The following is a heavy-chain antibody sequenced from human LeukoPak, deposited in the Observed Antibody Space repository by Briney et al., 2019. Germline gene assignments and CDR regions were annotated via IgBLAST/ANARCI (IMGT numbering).Heavy chain of an antibody. CDR1: GLTFTNSA. Sequence: PGGSLRLSCAASGLTFTNSAMSWVRQAPGKGPEWVSTIDSGGDKTYYADAVKGRFSISRDNSKNMLFLQVNSLTAEDTAVYYCATHILREVIITKRGKFFDSWGQGTLVTVSS. D-gene: IGHD3-10*01. J-gene: IGHJ4*02. V-gene: IGHV3-23*01. CDR3: ATHILREVIITKRGKFFDS. CDR2: IDSGGDKT.